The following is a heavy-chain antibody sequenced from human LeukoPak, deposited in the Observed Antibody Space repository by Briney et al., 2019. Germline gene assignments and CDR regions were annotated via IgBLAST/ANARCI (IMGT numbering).Heavy chain of an antibody. CDR2: INPNSGGT. D-gene: IGHD6-19*01. CDR1: GYTFTGYY. J-gene: IGHJ4*02. Sequence: ASVKVSCKASGYTFTGYYIHWVRQAPGQGLEWMGWINPNSGGTIYAQNFQGRVTMTRDTSISPAYMELSGLTSDDTAVYYCAREYSSGWCVSYWGQGTLVTVSS. CDR3: AREYSSGWCVSY. V-gene: IGHV1-2*02.